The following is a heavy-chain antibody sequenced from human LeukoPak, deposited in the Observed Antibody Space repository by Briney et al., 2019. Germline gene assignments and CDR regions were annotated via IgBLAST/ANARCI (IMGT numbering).Heavy chain of an antibody. CDR2: IVVGSGNT. V-gene: IGHV1-58*01. CDR3: AASYYYDSSGYYSLDY. D-gene: IGHD3-22*01. J-gene: IGHJ4*02. CDR1: GFTFTSSA. Sequence: SVKVSCKASGFTFTSSAVQWVRQARGQRLEWIGWIVVGSGNTNYAQKLQERVTITRDMSTSTAYMELSSLRSEDTAVYYCAASYYYDSSGYYSLDYWGQGTLVTVSS.